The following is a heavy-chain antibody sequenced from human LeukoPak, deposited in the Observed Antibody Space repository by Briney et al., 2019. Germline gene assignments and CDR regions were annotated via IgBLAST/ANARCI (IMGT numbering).Heavy chain of an antibody. CDR2: ITFDGHNK. Sequence: GGSLRLSCAASGITLSDYGMHWVRQAPGRGLEWLAVITFDGHNKFYSDSVKGRLTVSRDNSKNTLYLQMNSLRAEDTAVYYCAKVWSPSGWFWGYFDYWGQGTLVTVSS. D-gene: IGHD6-19*01. CDR3: AKVWSPSGWFWGYFDY. J-gene: IGHJ4*02. CDR1: GITLSDYG. V-gene: IGHV3-30*18.